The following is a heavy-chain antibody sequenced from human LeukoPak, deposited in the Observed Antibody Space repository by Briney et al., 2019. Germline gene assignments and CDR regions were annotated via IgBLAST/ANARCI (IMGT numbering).Heavy chain of an antibody. CDR1: GGSFSGYY. J-gene: IGHJ6*02. Sequence: SETLSLTCAVYGGSFSGYYWSWIRQPPGKGLEWIGGINHSGSTNYNPSLKSRVTISVDTSKNQFSLKLSSVTAADTAVYYCARIQTVAAPPSYYYYGMDVWGQGTTVTVSS. CDR2: INHSGST. D-gene: IGHD6-6*01. V-gene: IGHV4-34*01. CDR3: ARIQTVAAPPSYYYYGMDV.